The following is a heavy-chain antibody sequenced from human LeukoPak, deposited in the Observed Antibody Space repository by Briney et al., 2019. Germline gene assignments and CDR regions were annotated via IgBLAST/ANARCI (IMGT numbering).Heavy chain of an antibody. CDR1: GGSISSGGYY. D-gene: IGHD4-17*01. V-gene: IGHV4-30-2*01. CDR3: ARVHDYGDYYFDY. Sequence: SETLSLTCTVSGGSISSGGYYWSWIRQPPGKGLEWIGYIYHSGSTYYNPSLKSRVTISVDRSKNQFSLKLSSVTAADTAVYYCARVHDYGDYYFDYWGQGTLVTVSS. CDR2: IYHSGST. J-gene: IGHJ4*02.